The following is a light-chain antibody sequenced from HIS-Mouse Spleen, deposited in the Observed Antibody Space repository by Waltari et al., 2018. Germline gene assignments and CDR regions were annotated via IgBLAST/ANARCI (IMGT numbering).Light chain of an antibody. CDR3: QVWDSSSDHVV. CDR1: NLGRKR. Sequence: SYVLTQPPSVSVAPGKTARITFGVNNLGRKRVHWYQQKPGQAPVLVVYDDSDRPSGIPERFSGSNSGNTATLTISRVEAGDEADYYCQVWDSSSDHVVFGGGTKLTVL. CDR2: DDS. V-gene: IGLV3-21*03. J-gene: IGLJ2*01.